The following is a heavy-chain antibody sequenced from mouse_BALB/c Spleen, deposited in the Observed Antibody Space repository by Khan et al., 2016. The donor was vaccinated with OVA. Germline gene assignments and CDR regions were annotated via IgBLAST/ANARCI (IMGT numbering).Heavy chain of an antibody. CDR3: ARSGYGNPFAY. D-gene: IGHD2-1*01. CDR2: INPSNGDT. V-gene: IGHV1S81*02. CDR1: GYTFTSFY. Sequence: VQLQQPGAELVKPGASVKISCKASGYTFTSFYMYWVKQRPGQGLEWIGGINPSNGDTHFYEKFKSKATLTVDKSSTTAYMQFSSLTSEDSAVDYCARSGYGNPFAYWGQGTLVTVS. J-gene: IGHJ3*01.